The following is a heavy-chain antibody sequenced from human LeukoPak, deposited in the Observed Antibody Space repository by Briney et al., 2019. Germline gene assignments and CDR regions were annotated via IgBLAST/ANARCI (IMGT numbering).Heavy chain of an antibody. V-gene: IGHV3-23*01. CDR3: AKDSVGATIGDTDAFDI. Sequence: PGGSLRLSCAASGFTFSSYAMSWVRQAPGKGLEWVSAISGSGGSTYYADSVKGRFTISRDNSKNTLYLQMNSLRAEDTAVYYCAKDSVGATIGDTDAFDIWGQGTMVTVSS. D-gene: IGHD1-26*01. CDR1: GFTFSSYA. J-gene: IGHJ3*02. CDR2: ISGSGGST.